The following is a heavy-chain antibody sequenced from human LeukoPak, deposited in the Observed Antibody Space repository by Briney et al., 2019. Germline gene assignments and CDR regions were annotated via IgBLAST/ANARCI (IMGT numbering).Heavy chain of an antibody. CDR3: ARENSGSYYQFDC. Sequence: GGSLRLSCAASGFTFSTYSMNWVRQAPGKGLEWVSSISSSTSYIYYADSVKGRFTISRDNAKNSLYLQMNSLRPEDAAVYYCARENSGSYYQFDCWGQGTLVTVSS. V-gene: IGHV3-21*01. D-gene: IGHD1-26*01. J-gene: IGHJ4*02. CDR1: GFTFSTYS. CDR2: ISSSTSYI.